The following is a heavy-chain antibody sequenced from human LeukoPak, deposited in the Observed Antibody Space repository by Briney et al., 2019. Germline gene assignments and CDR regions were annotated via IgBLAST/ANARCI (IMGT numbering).Heavy chain of an antibody. CDR3: ARRLGYCSGGSCGTGGSFYP. V-gene: IGHV1-3*01. D-gene: IGHD2-15*01. J-gene: IGHJ5*02. CDR2: ITVGIGNT. CDR1: GYTFTDYA. Sequence: ASVKVSCKASGYTFTDYALRWVRQVPGQRLEWMGWITVGIGNTNYSQKFRGRVTFTRDTPACTAYMELSSPRSEDTAVYYCARRLGYCSGGSCGTGGSFYPWGQGNLVTVSS.